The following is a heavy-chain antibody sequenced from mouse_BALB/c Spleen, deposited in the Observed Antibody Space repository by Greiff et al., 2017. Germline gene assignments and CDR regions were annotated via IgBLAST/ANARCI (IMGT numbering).Heavy chain of an antibody. CDR3: TRGGITTVEDYAMDY. CDR2: IYPSDSYT. V-gene: IGHV1-69*02. J-gene: IGHJ4*01. Sequence: QVQLQQPGAELVRPGASVKLSCKASGYTFTSYWINWVKPRPGQGLEWIGNIYPSDSYTNYNQKFKDKATLTVDKSSSTAYMQLSSPTSEDSAVYYCTRGGITTVEDYAMDYWGQGTSVTVSS. CDR1: GYTFTSYW. D-gene: IGHD1-1*01.